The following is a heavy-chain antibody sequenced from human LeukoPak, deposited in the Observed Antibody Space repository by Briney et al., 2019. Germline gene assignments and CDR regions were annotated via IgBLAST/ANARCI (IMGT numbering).Heavy chain of an antibody. CDR1: GYTFTSYR. J-gene: IGHJ4*02. CDR2: ISAYNGNT. D-gene: IGHD4-17*01. Sequence: ASVRASCKSSGYTFTSYRISWARQAPGQGLEWMGWISAYNGNTNYAQKLQGRVTMTTDTSTSTAYMELRSLRSDDTAVYYCAREHGDYFDYWGQGTLVTVSS. V-gene: IGHV1-18*01. CDR3: AREHGDYFDY.